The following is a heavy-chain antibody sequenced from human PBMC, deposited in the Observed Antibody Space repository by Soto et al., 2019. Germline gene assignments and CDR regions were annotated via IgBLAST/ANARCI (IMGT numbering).Heavy chain of an antibody. CDR3: ANSRVSMVRGLIIIPNY. CDR1: GFPFTGYA. D-gene: IGHD3-10*01. Sequence: LRLSCAASGFPFTGYAMSWVRQAPGKGLEWVSAISGHGDATFYADSVKGRFTISRDNSKNTLYLHMNSLRAEDTALYYCANSRVSMVRGLIIIPNYWGQGTLVTVSS. V-gene: IGHV3-23*01. CDR2: ISGHGDAT. J-gene: IGHJ4*02.